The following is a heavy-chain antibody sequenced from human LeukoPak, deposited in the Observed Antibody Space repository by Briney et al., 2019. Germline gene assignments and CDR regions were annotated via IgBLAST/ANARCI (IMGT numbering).Heavy chain of an antibody. Sequence: PSETLSLTCAVSGYSISSGYYWGWIRQPPGKGLEWIGSIYHSGSTYYNPSLKSRVTISVDTSKNQFSLKLSSVTAADTAVYYCARHAYSNYLLDYWGQGTLATVSS. CDR2: IYHSGST. CDR3: ARHAYSNYLLDY. V-gene: IGHV4-38-2*01. D-gene: IGHD4-11*01. CDR1: GYSISSGYY. J-gene: IGHJ4*02.